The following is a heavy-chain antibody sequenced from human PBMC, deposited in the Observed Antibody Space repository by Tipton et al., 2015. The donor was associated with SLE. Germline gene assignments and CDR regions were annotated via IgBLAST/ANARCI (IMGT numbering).Heavy chain of an antibody. CDR3: ARYPESNYHWFGP. J-gene: IGHJ5*02. CDR2: IYYSGST. V-gene: IGHV4-4*02. D-gene: IGHD4-11*01. Sequence: TLSLTCAVSGGSISSSNWWSWVRQPPGKGLEWIGSIYYSGSTYYNPSLKSRVTISVDTSKNQISLKLSSVTAADTAVYYCARYPESNYHWFGPWGQGALVTVSS. CDR1: GGSISSSNW.